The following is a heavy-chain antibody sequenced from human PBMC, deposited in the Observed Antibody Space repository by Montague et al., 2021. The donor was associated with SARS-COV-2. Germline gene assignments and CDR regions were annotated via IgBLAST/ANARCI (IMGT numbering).Heavy chain of an antibody. CDR3: ARDQRSWSFEAGRPTGYYYGMDV. CDR1: GFTVSSNY. V-gene: IGHV3-66*01. CDR2: IYSGGST. J-gene: IGHJ6*02. D-gene: IGHD6-13*01. Sequence: SLRLSCAASGFTVSSNYMSWVRQAPGKGLEWVSVIYSGGSTYYADSVKGRFTISRDNSKNTLYLQMNSLRAEDTAVYYCARDQRSWSFEAGRPTGYYYGMDVWGQGTTVTVSS.